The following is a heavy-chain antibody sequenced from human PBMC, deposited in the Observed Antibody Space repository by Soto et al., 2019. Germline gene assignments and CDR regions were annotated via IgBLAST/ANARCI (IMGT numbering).Heavy chain of an antibody. CDR2: MFYSGST. J-gene: IGHJ5*02. CDR1: GGSVTRYR. V-gene: IGHV4-59*02. Sequence: SLTYARCGGSVTRYRWCSYRQTPGKGLEWIAYMFYSGSTNYNPSLKSRVSLSIDTSKNQFSLKLSSVTAADTAVYYCAGDCDNSRCLIPGRFDPWGQGTLVTVSS. CDR3: AGDCDNSRCLIPGRFDP. D-gene: IGHD2-21*01.